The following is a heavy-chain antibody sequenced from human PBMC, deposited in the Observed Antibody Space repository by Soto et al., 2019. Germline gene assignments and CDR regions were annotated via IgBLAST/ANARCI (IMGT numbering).Heavy chain of an antibody. Sequence: PSETLSLTCTVSGGSISSYYWSWIRQPPGKGLEWIGYIYYSGSTNYNPSLKSRVTISVDTSKNQFSLKLSSVTAADTAVYYCARPTSGDYDAFDIWGQGTMVTVS. CDR2: IYYSGST. CDR3: ARPTSGDYDAFDI. D-gene: IGHD4-17*01. CDR1: GGSISSYY. V-gene: IGHV4-59*08. J-gene: IGHJ3*02.